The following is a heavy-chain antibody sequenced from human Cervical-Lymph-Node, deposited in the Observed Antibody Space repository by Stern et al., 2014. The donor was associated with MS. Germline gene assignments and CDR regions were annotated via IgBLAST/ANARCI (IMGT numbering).Heavy chain of an antibody. CDR2: ISSSSSYI. J-gene: IGHJ5*02. Sequence: VQLVQSGGGLVKPGGSLRLSCAASGFTFSSYSMNWVRQAPGKGLEWVSSISSSSSYIYYADSVKGRFTISRDNAKNSLYLQMNSLRAEDTAVYYCARDLSYGEGGWFDPWGQGTLVTVSS. V-gene: IGHV3-21*01. CDR3: ARDLSYGEGGWFDP. D-gene: IGHD4-17*01. CDR1: GFTFSSYS.